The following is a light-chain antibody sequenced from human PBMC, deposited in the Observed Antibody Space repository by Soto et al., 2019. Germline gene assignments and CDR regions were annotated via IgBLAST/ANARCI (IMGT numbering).Light chain of an antibody. CDR1: QSISNY. V-gene: IGKV1-39*01. Sequence: DIQMTQSPSSLSASVGDRVTISCRASQSISNYLNWYLNNVGGAPKVLIYGASSLQSGVPSRFSGSGSGTDFTLTISSLQPEDFGTYYCQQSYRTPLTFGGGTKVEIK. J-gene: IGKJ4*01. CDR3: QQSYRTPLT. CDR2: GAS.